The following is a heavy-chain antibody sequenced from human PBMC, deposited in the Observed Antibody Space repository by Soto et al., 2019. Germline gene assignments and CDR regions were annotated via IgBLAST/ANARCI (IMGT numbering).Heavy chain of an antibody. CDR3: ARDVPRYSGYECNWFDP. V-gene: IGHV3-48*01. J-gene: IGHJ5*02. CDR2: ISSSSSTI. Sequence: GGSLRLSCAASGFTFSSYSMNWVRQAPGKGLEWVSYISSSSSTIYYADSVKGRFTISRDNAKNSLYLQMNSLRAEDTAVYYCARDVPRYSGYECNWFDPWGQGTLVTVSS. CDR1: GFTFSSYS. D-gene: IGHD5-12*01.